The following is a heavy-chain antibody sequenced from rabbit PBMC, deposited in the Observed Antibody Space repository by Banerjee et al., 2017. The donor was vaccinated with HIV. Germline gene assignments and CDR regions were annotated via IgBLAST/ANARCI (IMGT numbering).Heavy chain of an antibody. V-gene: IGHV1S40*01. CDR2: IYAGDGDT. J-gene: IGHJ6*01. Sequence: QSLEESGGDLVKPGGTLTLTCKASGFDFSSNAMCWVRQAPGKGLEWIACIYAGDGDTYYASWAKGRFTISKTSSTTVTLQMTSLTAADTATYFCARDANYGGYGYVGYYGMDLWGPGTLVT. CDR3: ARDANYGGYGYVGYYGMDL. CDR1: GFDFSSNA. D-gene: IGHD6-1*01.